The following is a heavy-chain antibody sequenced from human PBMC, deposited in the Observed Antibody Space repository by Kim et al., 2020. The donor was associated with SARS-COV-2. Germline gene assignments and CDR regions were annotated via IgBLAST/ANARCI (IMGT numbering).Heavy chain of an antibody. Sequence: GGSLRLSCAASGFTFSSYWMHWVRQAPGKGLVWVSRINSDGSSTSYADSVKGRFTISRDNAKNTLYLQMNSLRAEDTAVYYCARVEVRYFDWLLAHWGMDVWGQGTTVTVSS. CDR3: ARVEVRYFDWLLAHWGMDV. CDR1: GFTFSSYW. V-gene: IGHV3-74*01. D-gene: IGHD3-9*01. J-gene: IGHJ6*02. CDR2: INSDGSST.